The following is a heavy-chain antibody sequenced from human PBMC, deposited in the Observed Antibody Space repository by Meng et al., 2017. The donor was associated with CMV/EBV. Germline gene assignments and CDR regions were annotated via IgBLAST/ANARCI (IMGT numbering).Heavy chain of an antibody. CDR1: GGTFSSYG. CDR3: ARGNDFWSGPGQYYYSGLDA. J-gene: IGHJ6*02. V-gene: IGHV1-69*13. D-gene: IGHD3-3*01. CDR2: LIPIFRTA. Sequence: SVKVSCKASGGTFSSYGITWVRQAPGQGLEWVGGLIPIFRTANYAQKLQGRVTITSDESTSTAYMELSSLRSEDTAVYYCARGNDFWSGPGQYYYSGLDAWGQGTTVTVSS.